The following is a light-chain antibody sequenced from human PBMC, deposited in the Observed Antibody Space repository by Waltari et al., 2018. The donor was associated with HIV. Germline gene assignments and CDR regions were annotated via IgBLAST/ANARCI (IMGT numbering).Light chain of an antibody. CDR1: SSDVGSYNY. CDR3: SSYRSSSTPLWV. V-gene: IGLV2-14*01. Sequence: QSALPQPASVSGSPGQSITISCTGTSSDVGSYNYVSWYQQHPDKAPKLMIYEVSNRPSGVSNRFSGSKSDNTASLTISGLQAEDEADYYCSSYRSSSTPLWVFGGGTKLTVL. CDR2: EVS. J-gene: IGLJ3*02.